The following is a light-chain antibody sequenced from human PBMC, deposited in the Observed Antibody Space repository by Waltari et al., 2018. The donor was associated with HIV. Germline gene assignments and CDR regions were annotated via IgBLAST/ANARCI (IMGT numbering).Light chain of an antibody. J-gene: IGLJ1*01. CDR1: SLRSFF. V-gene: IGLV3-19*01. CDR2: GAD. CDR3: HSRDTNSDHYV. Sequence: SSELTQDPVVSVALGQTINITCQGDSLRSFFFANWYQQRPGQAPVLVVYGADRRPSGIPDRFSASNSGNTSSLIISDSQAVDEADYYCHSRDTNSDHYVFGGGTRVIV.